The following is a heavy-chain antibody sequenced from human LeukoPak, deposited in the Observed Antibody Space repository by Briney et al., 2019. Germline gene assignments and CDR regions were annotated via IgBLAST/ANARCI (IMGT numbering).Heavy chain of an antibody. CDR1: GFTFKNYG. CDR3: GKDALLKRSGVIDS. J-gene: IGHJ4*02. V-gene: IGHV3-30*02. CDR2: MQFDGDTK. D-gene: IGHD3-10*01. Sequence: GGSLRLSCAASGFTFKNYGMHWVRQAPGKGLEWVAFMQFDGDTKYYADSVKGRFIISRDISKNTVYLQMISLRAEDTAIYYCGKDALLKRSGVIDSWGQGTLITVSS.